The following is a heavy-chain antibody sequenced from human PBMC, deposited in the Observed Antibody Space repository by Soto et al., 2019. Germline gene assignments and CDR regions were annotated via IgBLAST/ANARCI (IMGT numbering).Heavy chain of an antibody. CDR3: AKDRGSILLSYYSMDV. CDR2: ISYDGSKK. D-gene: IGHD2-21*01. J-gene: IGHJ6*02. Sequence: QVQLVESGGGVVQPGRSLRLSCAASGFTLNNYAMHWVRQAPGKGLEWVAVISYDGSKKYYGDSVKGRFTISRDNSKNTLNLQMNSLRGEDTAVYYCAKDRGSILLSYYSMDVWGQGTTVTVSS. CDR1: GFTLNNYA. V-gene: IGHV3-30*18.